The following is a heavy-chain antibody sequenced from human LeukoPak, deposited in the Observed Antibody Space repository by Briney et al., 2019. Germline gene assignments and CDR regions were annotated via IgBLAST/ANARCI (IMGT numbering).Heavy chain of an antibody. D-gene: IGHD6-19*01. Sequence: SQTLPLTCAISGDSVSSNSAAWNWIRQSPSRGLEWLGRTYYSSKWYNDYAVSVKSRITINPDTSKNQFSLQLNSVTPEDTALYYCARGAVAVRNAFDIWVQGTMVTVSS. CDR3: ARGAVAVRNAFDI. J-gene: IGHJ3*02. CDR1: GDSVSSNSAA. V-gene: IGHV6-1*01. CDR2: TYYSSKWYN.